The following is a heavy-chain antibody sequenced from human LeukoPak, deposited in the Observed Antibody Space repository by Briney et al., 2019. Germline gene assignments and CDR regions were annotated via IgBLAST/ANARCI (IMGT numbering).Heavy chain of an antibody. V-gene: IGHV1-18*01. J-gene: IGHJ5*02. CDR1: GYTFTSYG. CDR3: ARAGAGYCSNTSCYWYWFDP. CDR2: ISAYNGDT. D-gene: IGHD2-2*01. Sequence: ASVKVSCKASGYTFTSYGISWVRQAPGQGLEWMGWISAYNGDTNYVQKLQGRVTMTTDTSTSTAYMELRSLRSDDTAVYYCARAGAGYCSNTSCYWYWFDPWGQGTLVTVSS.